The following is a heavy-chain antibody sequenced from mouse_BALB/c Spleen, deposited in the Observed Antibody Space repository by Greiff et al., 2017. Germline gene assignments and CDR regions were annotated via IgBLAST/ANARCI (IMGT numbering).Heavy chain of an antibody. CDR3: ARDLTTAYYFDY. D-gene: IGHD1-2*01. CDR2: IRNKANGYTT. J-gene: IGHJ2*01. Sequence: EVQRVESGGGLVQPGGSLRLSCATSGFTFTDYYMSWVRQPPGKALEWLGFIRNKANGYTTEYSASVKGRFTISRDNSQSILYLQMNTLRAEDSATYYCARDLTTAYYFDYWGQGTTLTVSS. CDR1: GFTFTDYY. V-gene: IGHV7-3*02.